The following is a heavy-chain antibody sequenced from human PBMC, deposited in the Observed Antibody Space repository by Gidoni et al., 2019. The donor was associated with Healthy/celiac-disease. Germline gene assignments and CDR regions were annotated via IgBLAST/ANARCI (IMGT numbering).Heavy chain of an antibody. V-gene: IGHV3-30-3*01. Sequence: QVQLVESGGGVVQPGRSLRLSCAASGFTFRSYAMHWVRQAPGKGLEWVAVISYDGSNKYYADSVKGRFTISRDNSKNTLYLQMNSLRAEDTAVYYCARDQSMYYYGSGSYYSVWGQGTTVTVSS. CDR2: ISYDGSNK. J-gene: IGHJ6*02. CDR1: GFTFRSYA. CDR3: ARDQSMYYYGSGSYYSV. D-gene: IGHD3-10*01.